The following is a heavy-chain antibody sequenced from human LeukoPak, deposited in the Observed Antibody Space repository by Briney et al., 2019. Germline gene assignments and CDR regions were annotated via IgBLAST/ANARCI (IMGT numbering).Heavy chain of an antibody. V-gene: IGHV1-2*02. J-gene: IGHJ6*03. CDR1: GYTFTGYY. D-gene: IGHD3-22*01. CDR2: INPNSGGT. Sequence: ASVKVSCKASGYTFTGYYMHWVRQAPGQGLEWMGWINPNSGGTNYAQKFQGRVTMTRDTSISTAYMELSGLRSDDTAVYYCARDLYYDSSGYYYLGYYYYYMDVWGKGTTVTISS. CDR3: ARDLYYDSSGYYYLGYYYYYMDV.